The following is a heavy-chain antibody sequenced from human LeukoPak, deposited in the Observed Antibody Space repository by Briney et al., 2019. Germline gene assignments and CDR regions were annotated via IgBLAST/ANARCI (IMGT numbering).Heavy chain of an antibody. CDR3: AREFPVIVGATTGFDY. V-gene: IGHV1-8*01. CDR1: GYTFTSYD. CDR2: MNPNSGNT. D-gene: IGHD1-26*01. J-gene: IGHJ4*02. Sequence: ASVKVSCKASGYTFTSYDINWVRQATGQGLEWMGWMNPNSGNTGYAQKFQCRVTMTRNASISTAYMEQSSLRSEDTAVYYCAREFPVIVGATTGFDYWGQGTLVTVSS.